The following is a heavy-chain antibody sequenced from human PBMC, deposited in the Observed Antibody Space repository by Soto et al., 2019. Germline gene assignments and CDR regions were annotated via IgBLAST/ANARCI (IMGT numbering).Heavy chain of an antibody. CDR2: INLSGST. CDR1: GGSFSRYY. Sequence: AETLSLTCAAYGGSFSRYYWSWIRQPPGKGLQWIGEINLSGSTNYNPSLNSRDTISVDTSKNQFFLKMSSVTAADTALYYCARVQAAGGRRGYYYGMDVWGQGTTVTVSS. J-gene: IGHJ6*02. CDR3: ARVQAAGGRRGYYYGMDV. V-gene: IGHV4-34*01. D-gene: IGHD6-13*01.